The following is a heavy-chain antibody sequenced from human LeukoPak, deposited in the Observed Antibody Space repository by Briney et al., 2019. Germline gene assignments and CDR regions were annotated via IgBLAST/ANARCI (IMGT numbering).Heavy chain of an antibody. J-gene: IGHJ6*03. CDR1: GFTFSSYW. CDR3: ARVGYDFWSGYYTTRGDYYYYMDV. V-gene: IGHV3-74*01. Sequence: GGSLRLSCAASGFTFSSYWMHWVRQAPGKGLVWASRINTDGSSTSYADSVKGRFTISRDNAKNTLYLQMNSLRAEDTAVYYCARVGYDFWSGYYTTRGDYYYYMDVWGKGTTVTVSS. D-gene: IGHD3-3*01. CDR2: INTDGSST.